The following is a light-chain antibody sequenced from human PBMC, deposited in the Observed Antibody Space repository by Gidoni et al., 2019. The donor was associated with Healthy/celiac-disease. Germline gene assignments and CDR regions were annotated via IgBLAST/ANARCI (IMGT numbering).Light chain of an antibody. Sequence: QSVLTQPPSVSGAPGQRVTISCTGSRTNIGAGYDVHWYQQLPGTAPKLLIYGNSNRPSGVPDRFSGSKSGTSASLAITGLQAEDEADYYCQSYDSSLSALVFGGGTKLTVL. J-gene: IGLJ2*01. CDR2: GNS. CDR1: RTNIGAGYD. V-gene: IGLV1-40*01. CDR3: QSYDSSLSALV.